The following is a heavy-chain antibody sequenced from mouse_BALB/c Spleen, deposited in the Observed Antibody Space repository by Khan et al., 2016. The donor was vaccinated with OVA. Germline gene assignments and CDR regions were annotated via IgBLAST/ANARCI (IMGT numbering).Heavy chain of an antibody. CDR1: GYTFRNYG. Sequence: QIQLVQSGPELKKPGETVKISCEASGYTFRNYGMNWVKQAPGKGLKWMGWINTNTGEPTYADDFKGRFAFSLETSASTAFLQINSLKNEDMATYFCERRDYGGSPDYWGQGTTLTVSS. CDR2: INTNTGEP. J-gene: IGHJ2*01. D-gene: IGHD1-1*01. V-gene: IGHV9-1*02. CDR3: ERRDYGGSPDY.